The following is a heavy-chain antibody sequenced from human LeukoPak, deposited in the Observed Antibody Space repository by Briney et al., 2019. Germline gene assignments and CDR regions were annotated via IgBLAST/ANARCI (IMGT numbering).Heavy chain of an antibody. CDR1: GFTFSSYS. J-gene: IGHJ4*02. Sequence: PGGSLRLSCAASGFTFSSYSMNWVRQAPGKGLEWVSYISSSGSTIYYADSVKGRFTISRDNAKNSLYLQMNSLRAEDTAVYYCARVLSYYYDSSGIGYWGQGTLVTVSS. D-gene: IGHD3-22*01. CDR2: ISSSGSTI. V-gene: IGHV3-48*04. CDR3: ARVLSYYYDSSGIGY.